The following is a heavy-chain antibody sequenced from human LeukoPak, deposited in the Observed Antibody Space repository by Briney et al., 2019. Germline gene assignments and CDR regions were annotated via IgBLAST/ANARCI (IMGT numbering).Heavy chain of an antibody. CDR1: GGSISSSSYY. CDR2: IYYSGST. D-gene: IGHD1-26*01. Sequence: PSETLSLTCTVSGGSISSSSYYWGWIRQPPGKGLEWIGSIYYSGSTYYNPSLKSRVTISVDTSKNQFSLKLSSVTAADTAVYYCASGAYSYYYMDVWGKGTTVTISS. V-gene: IGHV4-39*07. J-gene: IGHJ6*03. CDR3: ASGAYSYYYMDV.